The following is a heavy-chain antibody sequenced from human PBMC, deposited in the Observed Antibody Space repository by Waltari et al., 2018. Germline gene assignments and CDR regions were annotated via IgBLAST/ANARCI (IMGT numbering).Heavy chain of an antibody. V-gene: IGHV1-69*01. J-gene: IGHJ6*02. CDR1: GGTFSSYA. Sequence: QVQLVQSGAEVKKPGSSVKVSCKASGGTFSSYAISWVRQAPGQGLEWMGGIIPIFGTANYAQKFQGRVTITADESTSTAYMELSSLRSEDTAVYYCAREREGCSSTSCWRRHYYGMDVWGQGP. CDR3: AREREGCSSTSCWRRHYYGMDV. D-gene: IGHD2-2*01. CDR2: IIPIFGTA.